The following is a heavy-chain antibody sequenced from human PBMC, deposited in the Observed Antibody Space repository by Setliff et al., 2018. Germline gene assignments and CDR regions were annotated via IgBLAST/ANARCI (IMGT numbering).Heavy chain of an antibody. Sequence: ASVKVSCKASGYTFITYGVNWVRQAPGQGLEWMGWISAYNGNTNYAQKLQGRVTMTTDTSTSTAYMELRSLRSDDTAVYYCASLSSGWSGNYYYYMDVWGKGTTVTVSS. J-gene: IGHJ6*03. V-gene: IGHV1-18*01. CDR3: ASLSSGWSGNYYYYMDV. D-gene: IGHD6-19*01. CDR2: ISAYNGNT. CDR1: GYTFITYG.